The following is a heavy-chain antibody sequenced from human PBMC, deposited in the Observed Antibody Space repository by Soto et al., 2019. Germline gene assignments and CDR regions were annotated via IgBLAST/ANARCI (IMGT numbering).Heavy chain of an antibody. CDR3: AREARDYGDYSGVWCDP. D-gene: IGHD4-17*01. J-gene: IGHJ5*02. CDR2: IYYSGST. CDR1: GGSISSYY. V-gene: IGHV4-59*12. Sequence: QVQLQESGPGLVKPSETLSLTCTISGGSISSYYWSWIRQPPGKGLEWIGYIYYSGSTNYNPSLKSRVPISVDTSKNQFSLKLSSVTAADTAVYYCAREARDYGDYSGVWCDPWGQGTLVTVSS.